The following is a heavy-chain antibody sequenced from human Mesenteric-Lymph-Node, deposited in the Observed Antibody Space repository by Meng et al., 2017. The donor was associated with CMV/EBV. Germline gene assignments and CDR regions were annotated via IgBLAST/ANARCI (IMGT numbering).Heavy chain of an antibody. Sequence: SETLSLTCTVSGGSINTYYWSWIRQPPGKGLERIGWIYYSGSTYYNPSLKSRVTISLDTSKNQFSLNLSSVTAADTAVYYCARDIPTSSSYGMDVWGQGTTVTVSS. D-gene: IGHD2-15*01. J-gene: IGHJ6*02. V-gene: IGHV4-59*01. CDR2: IYYSGST. CDR1: GGSINTYY. CDR3: ARDIPTSSSYGMDV.